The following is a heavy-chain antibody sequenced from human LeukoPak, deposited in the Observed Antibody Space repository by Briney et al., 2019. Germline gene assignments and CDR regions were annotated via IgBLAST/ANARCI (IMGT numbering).Heavy chain of an antibody. J-gene: IGHJ6*02. V-gene: IGHV1-69*13. CDR3: ARNYWEEAAVNYYYYGMDV. Sequence: SVKVSRKASGGTFSSYAISWVRQAPGQGLEWMGGIIPIFGTANYAQKFQGRVTITADESTSTAYMELSSLRSEDTAVHYCARNYWEEAAVNYYYYGMDVWGQGTTVTVSS. CDR2: IIPIFGTA. D-gene: IGHD6-13*01. CDR1: GGTFSSYA.